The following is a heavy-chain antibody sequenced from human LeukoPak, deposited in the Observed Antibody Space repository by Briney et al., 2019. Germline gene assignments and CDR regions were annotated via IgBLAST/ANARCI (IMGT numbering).Heavy chain of an antibody. CDR1: GFTFSSYW. D-gene: IGHD3-16*01. CDR2: IKHNGDEL. J-gene: IGHJ4*02. V-gene: IGHV3-7*01. CDR3: ARELRTFDS. Sequence: GGSLRLSCAASGFTFSSYWMTWVRQAPGKGLEWVANIKHNGDELNYVDSVEDRFTISRDSAKNSLYLHMTSLRAEDTAVYYCARELRTFDSWGQGTLVTVSS.